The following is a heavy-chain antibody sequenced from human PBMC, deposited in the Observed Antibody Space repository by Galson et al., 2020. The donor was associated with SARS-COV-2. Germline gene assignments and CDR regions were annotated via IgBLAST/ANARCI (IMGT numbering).Heavy chain of an antibody. D-gene: IGHD5-18*01. CDR2: INPSGGST. CDR1: GYTFTSYY. J-gene: IGHJ3*02. Sequence: ASVKVSCKASGYTFTSYYMHWVRQAPGQGLEWMGIINPSGGSTSYAQKFQGRVTMTRDTSTSTVYMELSSLRSEDTAVYYCARDLAAMAAGVAFDIWGQGTMVTVSS. V-gene: IGHV1-46*01. CDR3: ARDLAAMAAGVAFDI.